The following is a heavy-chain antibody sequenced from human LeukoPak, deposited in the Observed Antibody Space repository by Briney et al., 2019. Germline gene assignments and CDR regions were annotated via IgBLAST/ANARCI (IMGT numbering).Heavy chain of an antibody. J-gene: IGHJ5*02. D-gene: IGHD3-10*01. V-gene: IGHV4-59*01. CDR3: ARDRELGS. Sequence: PSETLSLTCTVSGGSISIYYWSWLWQSPGKALEWIGYFYSSGYTDYNPSFRGRVTISVDTFKNQFSLTLSSLTAADTAVYYCARDRELGSWGQGTLVTVSA. CDR1: GGSISIYY. CDR2: FYSSGYT.